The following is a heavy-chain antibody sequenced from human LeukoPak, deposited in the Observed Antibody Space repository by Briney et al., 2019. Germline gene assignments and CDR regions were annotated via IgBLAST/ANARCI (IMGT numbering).Heavy chain of an antibody. Sequence: ASVKVSCKASGYTFTSYGISWVRQAPGQGLEWMGWISAYNGNTNYAQKLQGRVTMTTDTSTSTAYMELRCLRSDDTAVYYCARFGVVVVAAQFYDYWGQGTLVTVSS. D-gene: IGHD2-15*01. CDR1: GYTFTSYG. V-gene: IGHV1-18*01. CDR3: ARFGVVVVAAQFYDY. CDR2: ISAYNGNT. J-gene: IGHJ4*02.